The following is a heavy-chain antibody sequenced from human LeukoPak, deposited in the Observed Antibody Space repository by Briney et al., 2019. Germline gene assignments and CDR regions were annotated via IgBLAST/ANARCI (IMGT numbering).Heavy chain of an antibody. Sequence: ASVKVSCKASGYNLISYGIIWVRQAPGQGLEWMEWISAYNVNTNYAQKFQGRVTMTTDTSTSTAYMELRSLKSDDTAVYFCARPYDTSGYYNYYLDYWGQGTLVTVSS. D-gene: IGHD3-22*01. CDR1: GYNLISYG. J-gene: IGHJ4*02. CDR2: ISAYNVNT. CDR3: ARPYDTSGYYNYYLDY. V-gene: IGHV1-18*01.